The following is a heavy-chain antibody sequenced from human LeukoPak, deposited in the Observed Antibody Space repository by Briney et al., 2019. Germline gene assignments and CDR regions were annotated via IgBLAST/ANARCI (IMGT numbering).Heavy chain of an antibody. CDR2: IYYSGST. Sequence: SETLSLTCPVSGGSISSYYWSWIRQPPGKGLEWIGYIYYSGSTNYNPSLKSRVAISVDTSKNQFSLKLSSVTAADTAVYYCARDQYDYYDSSGSHAFDIWGQGTMVTVSS. CDR1: GGSISSYY. V-gene: IGHV4-59*01. D-gene: IGHD3-22*01. CDR3: ARDQYDYYDSSGSHAFDI. J-gene: IGHJ3*02.